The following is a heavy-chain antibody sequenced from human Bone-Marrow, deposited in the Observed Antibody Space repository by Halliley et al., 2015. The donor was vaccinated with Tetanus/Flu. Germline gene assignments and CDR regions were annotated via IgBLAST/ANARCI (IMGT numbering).Heavy chain of an antibody. CDR3: ATLSTLAFNY. J-gene: IGHJ4*02. V-gene: IGHV3-7*03. Sequence: NIKEDGGEKNYADSVKGRFPISRDNAKNSLYLQMISLRAEDTAVYYCATLSTLAFNYWGQGTLVTVSS. CDR2: IKEDGGEK. D-gene: IGHD3-3*02.